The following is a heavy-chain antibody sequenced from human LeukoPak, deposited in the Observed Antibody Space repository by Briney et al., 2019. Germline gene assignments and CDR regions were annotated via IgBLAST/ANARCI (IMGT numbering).Heavy chain of an antibody. J-gene: IGHJ4*02. CDR3: AEDQKLQPFHY. D-gene: IGHD1-1*01. CDR1: GFIFSTYG. V-gene: IGHV3-30*02. Sequence: GGSLRLSCAASGFIFSTYGMHWVRQAPGKGLEWVAFIQFDGSEKFYADSVKGRFTISRDNSKNTLYLQMNSLRPEDTSVYYCAEDQKLQPFHYWGQGTLVTVSS. CDR2: IQFDGSEK.